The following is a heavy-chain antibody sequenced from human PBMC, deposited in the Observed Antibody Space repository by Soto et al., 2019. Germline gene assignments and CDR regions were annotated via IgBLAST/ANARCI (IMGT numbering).Heavy chain of an antibody. CDR2: INPNSGGT. CDR3: ARVYRMAAAGTWRWFDP. J-gene: IGHJ5*02. V-gene: IGHV1-2*02. D-gene: IGHD6-13*01. Sequence: QVQLVQSGAEVKKPGASVKVSCKASGYTFTGYYMHWVRQAPGQGLEWMGWINPNSGGTNYAQKFQGRVTMTRDTSISTAYMELSRLRSDDTAVYYCARVYRMAAAGTWRWFDPWGQGTLVTVSS. CDR1: GYTFTGYY.